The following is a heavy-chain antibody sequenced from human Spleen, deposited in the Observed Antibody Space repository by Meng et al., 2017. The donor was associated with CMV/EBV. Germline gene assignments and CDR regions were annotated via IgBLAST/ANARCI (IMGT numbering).Heavy chain of an antibody. CDR1: GFAFSTYT. D-gene: IGHD6-13*01. Sequence: GGSLRLSCAASGFAFSTYTMNWVRQAPGKGLEWVSSISSSSSYIYYADSLRGIFTISRDNAKNSLYLHMNSLRAEDTAVYYCARAGDSSRGNDAFDIWGQGTMVTVSS. V-gene: IGHV3-21*01. CDR3: ARAGDSSRGNDAFDI. J-gene: IGHJ3*02. CDR2: ISSSSSYI.